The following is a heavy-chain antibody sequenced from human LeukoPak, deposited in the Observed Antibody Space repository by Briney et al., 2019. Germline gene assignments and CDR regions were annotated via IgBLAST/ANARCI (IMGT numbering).Heavy chain of an antibody. V-gene: IGHV3-23*01. CDR2: ISGSGGST. J-gene: IGHJ3*02. CDR1: GFTFSSYA. Sequence: GGSLRLSCAASGFTFSSYAMSWVRQAPGKGLEWVSAISGSGGSTYYADSVKGRFTISRDNSKNALYLQMNSLRAEDTAVYYCAKVQRSGLVPHRMAGGRPPTNTDAFDIWGQGTMVTVSS. D-gene: IGHD6-19*01. CDR3: AKVQRSGLVPHRMAGGRPPTNTDAFDI.